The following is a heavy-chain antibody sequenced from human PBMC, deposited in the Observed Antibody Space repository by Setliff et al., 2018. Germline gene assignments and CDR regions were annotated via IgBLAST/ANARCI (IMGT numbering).Heavy chain of an antibody. CDR3: ARTGTYRYFDY. CDR1: GASINSGTYY. Sequence: SETLSLTCTVSGASINSGTYYWAWIRQPPGKGLEWIGRIHYSGTTYYNASLKSRVTMSVDTSKNQFSLRLSSVTAADTAVYYCARTGTYRYFDYWGQGALVTVSS. V-gene: IGHV4-39*01. J-gene: IGHJ4*02. CDR2: IHYSGTT. D-gene: IGHD1-26*01.